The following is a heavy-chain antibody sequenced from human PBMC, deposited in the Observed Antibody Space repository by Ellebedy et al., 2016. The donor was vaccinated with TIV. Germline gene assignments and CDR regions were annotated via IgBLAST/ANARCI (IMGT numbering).Heavy chain of an antibody. CDR3: ARVTPAKRYCSGGSCYGRPGYFDY. D-gene: IGHD2-15*01. CDR1: GGSFSGYY. J-gene: IGHJ4*02. V-gene: IGHV4-34*01. Sequence: SETLSLTXAVYGGSFSGYYWSWIRQPPGKGLEWIGEINHSGSTNYNPSLKSRVTISVDTSKNQFSLKLSSVTAADTAVYYCARVTPAKRYCSGGSCYGRPGYFDYWGQGTLVTVSS. CDR2: INHSGST.